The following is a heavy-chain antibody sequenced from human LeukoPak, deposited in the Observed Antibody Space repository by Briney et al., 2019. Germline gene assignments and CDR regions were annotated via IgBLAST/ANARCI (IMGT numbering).Heavy chain of an antibody. V-gene: IGHV4-30-2*01. CDR1: GGSISSGGYY. CDR3: ARDLPPHWGSRGGY. Sequence: SETLSLTCTVSGGSISSGGYYWSWIRQPPGKGLEWIGYIYHSGSTYYNPSLKSRVTISVDTSKNQFSLKLSSVTAADTAVYYCARDLPPHWGSRGGYWGQGTLVTVSS. J-gene: IGHJ4*02. D-gene: IGHD7-27*01. CDR2: IYHSGST.